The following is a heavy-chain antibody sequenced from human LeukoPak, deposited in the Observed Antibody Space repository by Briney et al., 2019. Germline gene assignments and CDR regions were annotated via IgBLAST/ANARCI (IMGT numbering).Heavy chain of an antibody. J-gene: IGHJ4*02. Sequence: GGSLRLSCVASGFTVTSNYVTWVRQAPGKGLEWVSVIYTCGSPYYADSVKGRFAISRDISKNTVYLQMYSLRAEDTAVYYCARGAATGPTLGLDYWGQGTLVTVSS. CDR2: IYTCGSP. CDR3: ARGAATGPTLGLDY. V-gene: IGHV3-53*01. CDR1: GFTVTSNY. D-gene: IGHD6-13*01.